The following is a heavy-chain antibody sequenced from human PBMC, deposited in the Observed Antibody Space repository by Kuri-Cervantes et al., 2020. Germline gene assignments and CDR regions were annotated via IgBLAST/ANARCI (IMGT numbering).Heavy chain of an antibody. D-gene: IGHD1-26*01. Sequence: GESLKISCAASGFTFSSYSMNWVRQAPGKGLEWVSYISSSSSTIYYADSVKGRFTISRDNSKNTLYLQMNSLRAEDTAVYYCARDLGATMRVMGYWGQGTLVTSPQ. CDR3: ARDLGATMRVMGY. J-gene: IGHJ4*02. CDR2: ISSSSSTI. V-gene: IGHV3-48*01. CDR1: GFTFSSYS.